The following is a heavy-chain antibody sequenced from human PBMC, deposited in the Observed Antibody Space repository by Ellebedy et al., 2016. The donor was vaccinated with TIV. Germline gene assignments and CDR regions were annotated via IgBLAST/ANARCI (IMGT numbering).Heavy chain of an antibody. D-gene: IGHD1-26*01. J-gene: IGHJ6*02. V-gene: IGHV3-9*01. Sequence: GGSLRLSXAASGFIFASYAMHWVRQAPGKGLEWVSGVNWNGADIGYAASVKGRFTISRDNAENSLYLEMNNLRGEDTALYYCAKDQGYSAGWSLGYYYYGMDVWGQGTTVTVSS. CDR1: GFIFASYA. CDR2: VNWNGADI. CDR3: AKDQGYSAGWSLGYYYYGMDV.